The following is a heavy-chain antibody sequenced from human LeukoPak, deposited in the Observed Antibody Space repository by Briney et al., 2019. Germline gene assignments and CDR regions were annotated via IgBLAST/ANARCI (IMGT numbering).Heavy chain of an antibody. CDR1: GFTFSSYS. J-gene: IGHJ4*02. CDR2: ISSSSSTI. Sequence: GGSLRLSCAASGFTFSSYSMNWVRQAPGKGLEWVSYISSSSSTIYYAESVKGRFTISRDNAKNSLYLQMNSLRAEDTAVYYCASPTFANWGQGTLVTVSS. V-gene: IGHV3-48*01. CDR3: ASPTFAN.